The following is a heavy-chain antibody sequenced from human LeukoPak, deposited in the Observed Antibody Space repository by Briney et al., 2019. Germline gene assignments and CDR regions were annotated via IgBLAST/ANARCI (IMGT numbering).Heavy chain of an antibody. Sequence: SQTLSLTCTVSGGSISSGSYYWSWIRQPAGKELEWIGRIYISGSTNYNPSLKSRVTISVDTSKNQFSLKLSSVTAADTAVYYCARERGSLTGYLSIGYWGQGTLVTVSS. V-gene: IGHV4-61*02. J-gene: IGHJ4*02. CDR3: ARERGSLTGYLSIGY. CDR1: GGSISSGSYY. CDR2: IYISGST. D-gene: IGHD3-9*01.